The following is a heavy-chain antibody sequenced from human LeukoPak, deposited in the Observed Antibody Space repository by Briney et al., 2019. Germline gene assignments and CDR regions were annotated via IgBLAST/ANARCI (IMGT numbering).Heavy chain of an antibody. V-gene: IGHV3-48*04. J-gene: IGHJ4*02. CDR3: ARDRSALFDY. D-gene: IGHD6-19*01. CDR1: GFTFSDYR. CDR2: ISNDLSTI. Sequence: GGSLRLSCAASGFTFSDYRMNWVRQAPGKGLEWISYISNDLSTIHYAASVRGRFTISRDNAKNSLYLQMNSLRAEDTAVYYCARDRSALFDYWGQGTLVTVSS.